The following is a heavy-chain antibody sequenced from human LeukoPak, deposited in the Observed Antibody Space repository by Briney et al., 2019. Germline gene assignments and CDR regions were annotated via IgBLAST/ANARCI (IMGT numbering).Heavy chain of an antibody. J-gene: IGHJ4*02. CDR2: IDPSDSYT. CDR1: GYSFTSYW. D-gene: IGHD1-26*01. CDR3: ARGSSGSYQPDY. V-gene: IGHV5-10-1*01. Sequence: GEPLKISCKGSGYSFTSYWISWVRQMPGKGLEWMGRIDPSDSYTNYSPSFQGHVTISADKSISTAYLQWSSLKASDTAMYYCARGSSGSYQPDYWGQGTLVTVSS.